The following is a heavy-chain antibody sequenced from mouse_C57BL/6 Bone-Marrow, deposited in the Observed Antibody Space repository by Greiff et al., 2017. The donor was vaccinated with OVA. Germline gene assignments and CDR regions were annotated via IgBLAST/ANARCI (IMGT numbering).Heavy chain of an antibody. CDR2: INPNNGGT. D-gene: IGHD1-1*01. CDR1: GYTFTDYN. Sequence: EVQLQQSGPELVKPGASVKMSCKASGYTFTDYNMHWVKQSHGKSLEWIGYINPNNGGTSYNQKFKGKATLTVNKSSSTAYMELRSLTSEDSAVYYCARDYGSSYVFDYWGQGTTLTVSS. CDR3: ARDYGSSYVFDY. J-gene: IGHJ2*01. V-gene: IGHV1-22*01.